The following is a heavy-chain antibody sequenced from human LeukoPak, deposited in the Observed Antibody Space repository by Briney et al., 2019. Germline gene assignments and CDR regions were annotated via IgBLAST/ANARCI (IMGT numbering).Heavy chain of an antibody. CDR2: FYPGDSDT. V-gene: IGHV5-51*01. CDR1: GYRFTTFW. D-gene: IGHD4-17*01. Sequence: GESLKISCRGSGYRFTTFWIGWVRQMPGRGLEWMGSFYPGDSDTRYSPSFQGQVAISADKSISTAYLQWSSLKASDTAMYYCARLSDYGDSHYYYGMDVWGQGTTVTVSS. J-gene: IGHJ6*02. CDR3: ARLSDYGDSHYYYGMDV.